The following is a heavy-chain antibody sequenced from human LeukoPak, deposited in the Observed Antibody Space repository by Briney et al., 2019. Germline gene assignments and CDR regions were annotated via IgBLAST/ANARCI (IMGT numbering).Heavy chain of an antibody. CDR2: IYTSGST. CDR1: GGSISSYY. D-gene: IGHD2-15*01. J-gene: IGHJ3*02. Sequence: KPSETLSLTCTVSGGSISSYYWSWIRQPAGKGLEWIGRIYTSGSTNYNPSLKSRVTMSVDTSKNQFSLKLSSVIAADTAVYYCARGGLGYCSGGSCGAFDIWGQGTMVTVSS. V-gene: IGHV4-4*07. CDR3: ARGGLGYCSGGSCGAFDI.